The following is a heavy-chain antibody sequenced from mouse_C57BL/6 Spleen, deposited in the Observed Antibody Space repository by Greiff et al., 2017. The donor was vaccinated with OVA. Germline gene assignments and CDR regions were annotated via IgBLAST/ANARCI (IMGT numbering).Heavy chain of an antibody. J-gene: IGHJ2*01. Sequence: QVQLQQPGAELVKPGASVKLSCKASGYTFTTYWIQWVKQRPGQGLEWIGEIDSSDIYINYNQKFKGKATLTVDTSSSTAYMQLSCLTSEDAAVYYCARGDFDYWGQGTTLTFSS. CDR3: ARGDFDY. CDR2: IDSSDIYI. CDR1: GYTFTTYW. V-gene: IGHV1-50*01.